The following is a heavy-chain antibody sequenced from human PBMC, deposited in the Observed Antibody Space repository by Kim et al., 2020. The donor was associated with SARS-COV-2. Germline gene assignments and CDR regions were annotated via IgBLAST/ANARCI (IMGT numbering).Heavy chain of an antibody. CDR1: GFPLRSYA. CDR3: VKDYGNCVGGRCLGLPIDY. CDR2: ITDVETT. D-gene: IGHD2-15*01. J-gene: IGHJ4*02. Sequence: GGSLRLSCVASGFPLRSYAVSWVRQAPGKGLEWVSGITDVETTYYGDSVKGRFTISRDVLKSTVYLTMNSLRGDDTGVYYCVKDYGNCVGGRCLGLPIDYWGQGTLVTVSS. V-gene: IGHV3-23*03.